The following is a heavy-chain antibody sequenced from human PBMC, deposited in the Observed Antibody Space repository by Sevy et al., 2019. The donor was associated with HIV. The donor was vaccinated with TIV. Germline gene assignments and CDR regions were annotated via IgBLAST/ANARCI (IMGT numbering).Heavy chain of an antibody. CDR1: GXXFSDYY. D-gene: IGHD6-13*01. CDR3: ARGQSSSWGWFDP. Sequence: GGSLRLSCAASGXXFSDYYMSWIRQAPGKGLEWVSYIRGNNNSVYYADSVKGRFTISRDNAKNSLFLQMNSLRAEDTAVYYCARGQSSSWGWFDPWGQGTLVTVSS. V-gene: IGHV3-11*01. J-gene: IGHJ5*02. CDR2: IRGNNNSV.